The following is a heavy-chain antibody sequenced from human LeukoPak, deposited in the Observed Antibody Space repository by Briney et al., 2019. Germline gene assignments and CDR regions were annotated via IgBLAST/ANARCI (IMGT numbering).Heavy chain of an antibody. V-gene: IGHV3-21*01. CDR3: ARDGNDAFDI. CDR1: GFTFSSYS. Sequence: GGSLRLSXAASGFTFSSYSMNWVRQAPGKGLEWVSSISSSSYIYYADSVKGRFTISRDNAKNSLYLQMNSLRAEDTAVYYCARDGNDAFDIWGQGTMVTVSS. CDR2: ISSSSYI. D-gene: IGHD1-26*01. J-gene: IGHJ3*02.